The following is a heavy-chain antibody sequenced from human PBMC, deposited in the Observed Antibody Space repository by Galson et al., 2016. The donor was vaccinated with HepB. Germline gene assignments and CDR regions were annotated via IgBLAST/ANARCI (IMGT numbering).Heavy chain of an antibody. D-gene: IGHD3-22*01. J-gene: IGHJ4*02. V-gene: IGHV4-59*01. Sequence: LTCTVSGGSISNYYCSWIRQPPGKGLEWIGYISYSGITNYNPSLKSRVSMSVDTSKNQFSLKLSSVTAADTAVYHCARDYYDTNGYFYYFDFWGQGTLVTVSS. CDR2: ISYSGIT. CDR1: GGSISNYY. CDR3: ARDYYDTNGYFYYFDF.